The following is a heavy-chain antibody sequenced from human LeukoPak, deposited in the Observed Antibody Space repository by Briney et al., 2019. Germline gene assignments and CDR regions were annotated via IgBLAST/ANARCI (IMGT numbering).Heavy chain of an antibody. CDR3: ARGMYYYDSSGYGENAFDI. Sequence: SETLSLICTVSGGSISSYYWSWIRQPPGKGLEWIGYIYYSGSTNYNPSLKSRVTISVDTSKNQFSLKLSSVTAAGTAVYYCARGMYYYDSSGYGENAFDIWGQGTMVTVSS. CDR2: IYYSGST. CDR1: GGSISSYY. J-gene: IGHJ3*02. D-gene: IGHD3-22*01. V-gene: IGHV4-59*01.